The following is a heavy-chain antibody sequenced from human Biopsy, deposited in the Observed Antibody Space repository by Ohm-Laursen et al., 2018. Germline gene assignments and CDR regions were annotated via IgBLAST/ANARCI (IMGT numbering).Heavy chain of an antibody. J-gene: IGHJ6*02. Sequence: TLSLTCSVSGDSIRSYYWSWIRQTPEKGLEWIGHVYFTGSTNSNPSLKSRVTISVDTSKGRFSLTLGSVTAADTAIYYCARDRRGDSYMDVWGQGTTVTVSS. D-gene: IGHD2-15*01. V-gene: IGHV4-59*01. CDR2: VYFTGST. CDR1: GDSIRSYY. CDR3: ARDRRGDSYMDV.